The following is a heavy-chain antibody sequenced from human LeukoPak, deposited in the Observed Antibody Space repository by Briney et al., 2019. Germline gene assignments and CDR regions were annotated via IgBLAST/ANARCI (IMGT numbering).Heavy chain of an antibody. D-gene: IGHD2-15*01. CDR2: IIPIFGTA. CDR1: GGTFSSYA. J-gene: IGHJ5*02. CDR3: ARAADCSGGSCYLNWFDP. V-gene: IGHV1-69*01. Sequence: SVKVSCTASGGTFSSYAISRVRQAPGQGLEWMGGIIPIFGTANYAQKFQGRVTITADESTSTAYMELSSLRSEDTAVYYCARAADCSGGSCYLNWFDPWGQGTLVTVSS.